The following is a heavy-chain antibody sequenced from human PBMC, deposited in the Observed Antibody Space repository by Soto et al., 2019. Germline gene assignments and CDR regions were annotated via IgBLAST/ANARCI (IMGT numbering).Heavy chain of an antibody. Sequence: GASVKVSCKDSGYTFTSYDFNWVRQAPGQGLEWMGWVNPNSGDTDYAQKFQGRVTMTRNTSIRTAYMELSSLRSEDTAVYYCARASYLDPAFDVWGQGTMVTVSS. D-gene: IGHD2-2*03. J-gene: IGHJ3*01. CDR3: ARASYLDPAFDV. CDR2: VNPNSGDT. CDR1: GYTFTSYD. V-gene: IGHV1-8*01.